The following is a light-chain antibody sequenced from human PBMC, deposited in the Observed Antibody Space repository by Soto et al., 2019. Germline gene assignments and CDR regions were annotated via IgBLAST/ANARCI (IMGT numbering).Light chain of an antibody. V-gene: IGLV2-23*01. CDR2: EGT. J-gene: IGLJ1*01. Sequence: QSVLTQPASVSGSPGQSITISCTGTSSDVGSYNLVSWYQQHPGKAPKLMIYEGTKRPSGVSNRFSGSKSGNTASLTISGLQAEDEADYYCCSYAGRSTGVFGTGTKLTVL. CDR3: CSYAGRSTGV. CDR1: SSDVGSYNL.